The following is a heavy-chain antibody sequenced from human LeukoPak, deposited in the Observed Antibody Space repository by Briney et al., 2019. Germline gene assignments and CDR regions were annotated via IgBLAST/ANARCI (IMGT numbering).Heavy chain of an antibody. CDR1: GGTFSSYA. J-gene: IGHJ4*02. V-gene: IGHV1-69*04. CDR2: IIPIFGIA. D-gene: IGHD4-23*01. Sequence: ASVKVSCKASGGTFSSYAISWVRQAPGQGHEWMGRIIPIFGIANYAQKFQGRVTITADKSTSTAYMELSSLRSEDTAVYYCARDPSSTVVMRYYFDYWGQGTLVTVSS. CDR3: ARDPSSTVVMRYYFDY.